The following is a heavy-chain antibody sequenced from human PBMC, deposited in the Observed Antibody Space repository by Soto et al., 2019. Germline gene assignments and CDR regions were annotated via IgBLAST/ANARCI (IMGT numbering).Heavy chain of an antibody. J-gene: IGHJ4*02. D-gene: IGHD3-16*01. Sequence: EVQLVESGGGLVQPGGSLRLSCAASGFTVGAMYMHWVRQAPGKGLEWVSVIYCGGSTFYADSVRGRFTISSDNSKNTVNLQMNSLRAEDPAVYYCARDPWAADYWGQGTLVTVSS. CDR2: IYCGGST. V-gene: IGHV3-66*01. CDR1: GFTVGAMY. CDR3: ARDPWAADY.